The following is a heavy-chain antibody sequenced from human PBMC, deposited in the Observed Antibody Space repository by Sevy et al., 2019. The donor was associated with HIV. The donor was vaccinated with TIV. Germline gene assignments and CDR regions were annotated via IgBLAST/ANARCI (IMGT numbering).Heavy chain of an antibody. CDR3: ARESYYYDSSGIDY. D-gene: IGHD3-22*01. Sequence: SETLSLTCAVYGGSFSGYYWSWIRQPPGKGLEWIGEINHSGSTNNNPSLKSRVTISVDTSKNQFSLKLSSVTAADTAVHYCARESYYYDSSGIDYWGQGTLVTVSS. J-gene: IGHJ4*02. CDR1: GGSFSGYY. CDR2: INHSGST. V-gene: IGHV4-34*01.